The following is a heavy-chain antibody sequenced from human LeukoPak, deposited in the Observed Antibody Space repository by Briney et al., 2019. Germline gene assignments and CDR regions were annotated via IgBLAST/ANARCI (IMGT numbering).Heavy chain of an antibody. Sequence: SVKVSCKASGYTFTGYYMHWVRQAPGQGLEWMGWINPNSGGTNYAQKFQGRVTMTRDTSISTAYMELSRLRSDDTAVYYCARVSRTYSNGGDFDYWGQGTLVTVSS. V-gene: IGHV1-2*02. CDR2: INPNSGGT. J-gene: IGHJ4*02. CDR3: ARVSRTYSNGGDFDY. CDR1: GYTFTGYY. D-gene: IGHD4-11*01.